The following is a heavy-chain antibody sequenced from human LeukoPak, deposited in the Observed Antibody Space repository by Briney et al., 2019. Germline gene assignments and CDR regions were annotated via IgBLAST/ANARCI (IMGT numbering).Heavy chain of an antibody. V-gene: IGHV3-23*01. CDR1: GFTFSNYA. CDR2: ISGSGGST. CDR3: ATSRRARGFDY. Sequence: GGSLRLSCAASGFTFSNYAMSWVRQAPGKGLEWVSAISGSGGSTYYADSVKGRFTISRDNSKNTLYLQMNSLRAEDTAVYYCATSRRARGFDYWGQGTPVTVSS. J-gene: IGHJ4*02.